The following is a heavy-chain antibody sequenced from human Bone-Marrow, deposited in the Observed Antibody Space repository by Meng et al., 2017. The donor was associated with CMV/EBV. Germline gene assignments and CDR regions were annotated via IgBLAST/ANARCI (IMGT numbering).Heavy chain of an antibody. D-gene: IGHD3-3*01. J-gene: IGHJ6*02. CDR1: GFTFSDYY. Sequence: GESLKISCAASGFTFSDYYMSWIRQAPGKGLEWVSYISSSGSTIYYADSVKGRFTISRDNAKNSLYLQMNSLRAEDTAVYYCASLPGGIPIFGVVEDVWGQGTTVTGSS. V-gene: IGHV3-11*04. CDR3: ASLPGGIPIFGVVEDV. CDR2: ISSSGSTI.